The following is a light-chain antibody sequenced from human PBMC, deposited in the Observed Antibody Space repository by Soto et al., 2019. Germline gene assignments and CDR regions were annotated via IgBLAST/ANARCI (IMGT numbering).Light chain of an antibody. Sequence: QSALTQPRSVSGSPGQSVTISCTGTSSDVGGYNYVSWYQQHPGTAPKLMIYDVSKRPSGVPDRFSGSKSANTASLTISGLQAEDEDDYYCSSYAGSYTVVFGGGTKLTVL. J-gene: IGLJ2*01. CDR1: SSDVGGYNY. V-gene: IGLV2-11*01. CDR2: DVS. CDR3: SSYAGSYTVV.